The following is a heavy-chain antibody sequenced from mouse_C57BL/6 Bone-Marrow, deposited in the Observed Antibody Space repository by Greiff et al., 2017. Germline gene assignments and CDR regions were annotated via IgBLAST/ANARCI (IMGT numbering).Heavy chain of an antibody. CDR1: GYTFTSYW. V-gene: IGHV1-55*01. J-gene: IGHJ2*01. CDR2: IYPTSGRT. Sequence: QVQLQQSGAELVKPGASVKMSCKASGYTFTSYWINWVKQRPGQGLEWIGDIYPTSGRTNYNEKFKSKATMTVDNSSNTAYMQLSSLTSEDSAVFYCARAGHLGRSFDYWGQGTTLTVSS. CDR3: ARAGHLGRSFDY. D-gene: IGHD4-1*01.